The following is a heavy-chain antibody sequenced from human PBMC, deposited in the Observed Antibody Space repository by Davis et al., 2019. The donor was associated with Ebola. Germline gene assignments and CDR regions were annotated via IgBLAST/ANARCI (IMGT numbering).Heavy chain of an antibody. V-gene: IGHV1-3*01. D-gene: IGHD6-13*01. J-gene: IGHJ5*02. CDR3: ARNGRAYGSSWYGWFDT. Sequence: AASVQVSCKASGYSFSSYVIHWVRQAPGQRLEWMGWVSAANGITKYSEKLQGRATITRDTSASTVYMELTSLTSEDTAFYYCARNGRAYGSSWYGWFDTWGQGTLVTVSS. CDR1: GYSFSSYV. CDR2: VSAANGIT.